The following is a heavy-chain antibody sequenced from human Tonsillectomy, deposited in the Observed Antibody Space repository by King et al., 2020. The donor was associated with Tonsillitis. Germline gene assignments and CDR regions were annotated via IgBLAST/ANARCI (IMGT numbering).Heavy chain of an antibody. CDR3: ARHGVLWFGELFGWAVPNDIWFDP. Sequence: QLVQSGAEVKKPGESLKISCKGSGYSFSNYWIGWVRQMPGKGLEWMGIIYPGDSDTRYSPSFQGQVTISADKSVNTAYLQWTSLKASDTAMYYCARHGVLWFGELFGWAVPNDIWFDPWGQGTLVTVSS. J-gene: IGHJ5*01. V-gene: IGHV5-51*01. CDR2: IYPGDSDT. D-gene: IGHD3-10*01. CDR1: GYSFSNYW.